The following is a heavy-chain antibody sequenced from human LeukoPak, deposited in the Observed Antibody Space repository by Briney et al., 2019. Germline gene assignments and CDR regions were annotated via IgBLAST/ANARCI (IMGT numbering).Heavy chain of an antibody. V-gene: IGHV3-33*01. J-gene: IGHJ4*02. CDR3: PRDTATGDLDY. D-gene: IGHD7-27*01. Sequence: GGSLRLSCAASGFTFSSYGMHWVRQAPGKGLEWVAVIWYDGSNKYYADSVKGRFTISRDNSKNTLYLQMNSLRAEDTAVYYCPRDTATGDLDYWGQGTLVTVSS. CDR2: IWYDGSNK. CDR1: GFTFSSYG.